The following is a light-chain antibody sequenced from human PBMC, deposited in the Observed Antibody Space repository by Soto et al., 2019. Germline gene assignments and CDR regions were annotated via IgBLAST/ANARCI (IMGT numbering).Light chain of an antibody. J-gene: IGLJ1*01. CDR2: GNS. Sequence: QSLLAQPPSVSGAPGRRVTISCTGSSSNIGAGFDVHWYQQLPGTAPKLLIYGNSNRPSGVPDRFSGSRSGTSASLAITGLQAEDEADYYCQSYDSSLTGSKVFGSGTKVTVL. V-gene: IGLV1-40*01. CDR3: QSYDSSLTGSKV. CDR1: SSNIGAGFD.